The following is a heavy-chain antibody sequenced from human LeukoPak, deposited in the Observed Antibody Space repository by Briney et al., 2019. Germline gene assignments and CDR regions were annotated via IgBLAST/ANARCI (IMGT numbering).Heavy chain of an antibody. Sequence: ASAKVSCKASGYTFTGYYMHWVRQAPGQGLEWMGWINPNSGGTNYAQKFQGRVTMTRDTSISTAYMELSRLRSDDTAVYYCARDVVGATKGNYYYYYMDVWGKGTTVTVSS. D-gene: IGHD1-26*01. CDR2: INPNSGGT. CDR1: GYTFTGYY. V-gene: IGHV1-2*02. J-gene: IGHJ6*03. CDR3: ARDVVGATKGNYYYYYMDV.